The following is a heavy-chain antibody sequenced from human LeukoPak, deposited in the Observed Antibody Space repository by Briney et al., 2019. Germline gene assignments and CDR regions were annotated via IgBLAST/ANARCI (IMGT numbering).Heavy chain of an antibody. J-gene: IGHJ6*02. V-gene: IGHV1-8*01. CDR2: MNPNSGNT. D-gene: IGHD2-15*01. CDR3: ASWSVVVAAAGYYYYGMDV. CDR1: GYTFTSYD. Sequence: ASVKVSCKASGYTFTSYDINWVRQATGQGLEWMGWMNPNSGNTGYAQNFQGRVTMTRNTSISTAYMELSSLRSEDTAVYYCASWSVVVAAAGYYYYGMDVWGQGTTVTVSS.